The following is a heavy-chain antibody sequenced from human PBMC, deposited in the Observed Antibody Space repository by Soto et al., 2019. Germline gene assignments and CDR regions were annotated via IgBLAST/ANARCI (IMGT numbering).Heavy chain of an antibody. CDR2: ISWNSGSI. V-gene: IGHV3-9*01. CDR3: AKDYYGSGRNGMDV. Sequence: EVQLVESGGGLVQPGRSLRLSCAASGFTFDDYAMHWVRQAPGKGLEWVSGISWNSGSIDYADSVKGRFTISRDNAKNSQYLQMNSLRAEDTALYYCAKDYYGSGRNGMDVWGQGTTVIVSS. CDR1: GFTFDDYA. D-gene: IGHD3-10*01. J-gene: IGHJ6*02.